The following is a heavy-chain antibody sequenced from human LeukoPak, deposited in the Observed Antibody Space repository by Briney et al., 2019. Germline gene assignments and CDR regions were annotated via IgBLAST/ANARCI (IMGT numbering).Heavy chain of an antibody. V-gene: IGHV1-2*02. CDR2: INPNNGGT. J-gene: IGHJ3*02. CDR1: GYTFTGNY. D-gene: IGHD3-22*01. CDR3: AREKYYYDSSGPHGFDI. Sequence: ASVKVPCEASGYTFTGNYLHWVRQAPGQGLEWMGWINPNNGGTNYGQKFRGRVTMTRDTSTTTAYMELSRLRSDDTALYYCAREKYYYDSSGPHGFDIWGQGTMVTVSS.